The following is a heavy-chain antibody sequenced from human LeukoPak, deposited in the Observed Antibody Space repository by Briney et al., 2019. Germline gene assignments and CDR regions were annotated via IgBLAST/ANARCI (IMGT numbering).Heavy chain of an antibody. CDR3: ARDYLSGYMAN. J-gene: IGHJ4*02. CDR2: IYYSGST. Sequence: SETPSLTRTVSGGSISSYYWSWIRQPPGKGLEWIGYIYYSGSTNYNPSLKSRVTISVDTSKNQFSLKLSSVTAADTAVYYCARDYLSGYMANWGQGTLVTVSS. V-gene: IGHV4-59*01. D-gene: IGHD3-9*01. CDR1: GGSISSYY.